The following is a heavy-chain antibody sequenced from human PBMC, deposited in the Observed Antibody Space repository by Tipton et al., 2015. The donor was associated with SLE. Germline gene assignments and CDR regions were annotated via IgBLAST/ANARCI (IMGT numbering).Heavy chain of an antibody. V-gene: IGHV3-48*03. CDR2: ISSSGSTI. CDR3: ASLGRSWVSY. CDR1: GFTFSSYE. Sequence: SLRLSCAASGFTFSSYEMHWVRQAPGKGLEWVSYISSSGSTIYYADSVKGRFTISRDNAKNSLYLQMNSLRAEDTAVYYCASLGRSWVSYWGQGTLVTVSS. D-gene: IGHD3-10*01. J-gene: IGHJ4*02.